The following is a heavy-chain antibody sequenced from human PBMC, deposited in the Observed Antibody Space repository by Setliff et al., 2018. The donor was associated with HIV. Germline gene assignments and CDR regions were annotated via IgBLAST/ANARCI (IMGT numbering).Heavy chain of an antibody. CDR2: IIHSGST. D-gene: IGHD5-18*01. V-gene: IGHV4-34*01. CDR1: GGSFSGYY. CDR3: ARGLSVYSYANVYYYHGMDV. J-gene: IGHJ6*02. Sequence: PSETLSLTCAVYGGSFSGYYWSWIRQPPGKGLEWIGEIIHSGSTNYNPSLKSRVTISVDTSKNQFSLKLSSVTAADTAVYYCARGLSVYSYANVYYYHGMDVWGQGTTVTVSS.